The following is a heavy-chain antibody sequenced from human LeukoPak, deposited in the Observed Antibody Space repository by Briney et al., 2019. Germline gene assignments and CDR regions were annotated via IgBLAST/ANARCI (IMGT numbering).Heavy chain of an antibody. Sequence: SETLSLTCDVYGGSFSGYYWSWIRQPPGKGLEWIGEINHSGSTNYNPSLKSRVTISVDTSKNQFSLKLSYVTAADTAVYYCARGQPRGYSYGYGSNWFDPWGQGTLVTVSS. CDR2: INHSGST. J-gene: IGHJ5*02. V-gene: IGHV4-34*01. CDR1: GGSFSGYY. CDR3: ARGQPRGYSYGYGSNWFDP. D-gene: IGHD5-18*01.